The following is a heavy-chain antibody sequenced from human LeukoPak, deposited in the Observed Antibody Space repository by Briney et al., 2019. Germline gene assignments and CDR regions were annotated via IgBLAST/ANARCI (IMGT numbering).Heavy chain of an antibody. CDR3: AREFSSYYDSSGGRAFDI. CDR2: ISSSSSYI. V-gene: IGHV3-21*01. Sequence: GGSLRLSCAASGFTFSSYSMNWVRQAPGKGLEWVSSISSSSSYIYYADSVKGRFTISRDNAKNSLYLQMNSLRAEDTAVYYCAREFSSYYDSSGGRAFDIWGQGTMVTVSS. D-gene: IGHD3-22*01. J-gene: IGHJ3*02. CDR1: GFTFSSYS.